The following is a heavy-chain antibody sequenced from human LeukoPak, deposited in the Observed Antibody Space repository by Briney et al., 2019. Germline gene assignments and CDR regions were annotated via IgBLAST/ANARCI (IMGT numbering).Heavy chain of an antibody. V-gene: IGHV1-18*04. CDR1: GYTCTSYG. Sequence: ASVKVSCKASGYTCTSYGISWVRQAPGQGLEWMGWISAYNGNTNYAQKLQGRVTMTTDTSTSTAYMELRSLRPDDTAVYYCALHVLLFGWRNRFDPWGQGTLVTVSS. CDR3: ALHVLLFGWRNRFDP. J-gene: IGHJ5*02. D-gene: IGHD2-21*02. CDR2: ISAYNGNT.